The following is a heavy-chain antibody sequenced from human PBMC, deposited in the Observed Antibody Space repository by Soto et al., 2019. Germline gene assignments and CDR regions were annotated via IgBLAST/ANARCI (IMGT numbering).Heavy chain of an antibody. V-gene: IGHV1-46*03. Sequence: ASVKVSCKASGYTFTSSYMHWVRQAPGQGLEWMGKINPSGGSTSYAQKFQGRVTMTRDTSTSTVYMELSSLRSEDTAVYYCARAYIAVAGHWYFVLGGGGTLVT. CDR2: INPSGGST. CDR1: GYTFTSSY. D-gene: IGHD6-19*01. CDR3: ARAYIAVAGHWYFVL. J-gene: IGHJ2*01.